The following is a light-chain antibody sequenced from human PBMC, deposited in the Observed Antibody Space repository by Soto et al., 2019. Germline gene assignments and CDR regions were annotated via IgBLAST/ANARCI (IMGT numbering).Light chain of an antibody. CDR3: QQYGNSPWT. CDR1: QSVSSSF. V-gene: IGKV3-20*01. Sequence: EIVLTQSPGTLSLSPGERATLSCRASQSVSSSFLAWYQQKPGQAPRLLTYGASSRATGIPDRFSGSGSGTDFTLTISRLEPEDFAVYYCQQYGNSPWTFGQGTKVEI. CDR2: GAS. J-gene: IGKJ1*01.